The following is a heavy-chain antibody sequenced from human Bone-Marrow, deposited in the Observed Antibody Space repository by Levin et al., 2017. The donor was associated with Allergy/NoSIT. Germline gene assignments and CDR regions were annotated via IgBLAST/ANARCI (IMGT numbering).Heavy chain of an antibody. D-gene: IGHD3-16*01. CDR2: LFYSGDK. CDR3: AREGSYGVWGVSMDV. Sequence: SETLSLTCSVSGASITTNSYFWAWIRQPPGRGLEWIATLFYSGDKYYNPSLRSRVTMSLDASRNQVTLKLSSVTPADTAIYYCAREGSYGVWGVSMDVWGQGTSVAVSS. CDR1: GASITTNSYF. V-gene: IGHV4-39*06. J-gene: IGHJ6*02.